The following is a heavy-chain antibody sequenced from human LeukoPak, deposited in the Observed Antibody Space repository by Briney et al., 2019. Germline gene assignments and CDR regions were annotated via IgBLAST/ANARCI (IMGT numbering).Heavy chain of an antibody. CDR1: GFTFSSYT. Sequence: PGGSLRLSCAASGFTFSSYTMNWVRQAPGKGLEWVSSISSSSSYIYYAGSVKGRFAIARDNAKNSLYLQMNSLRAEDTAVYYCARVISQTYYYDSSGRNWFDPWGQGTLVTVSS. V-gene: IGHV3-21*04. J-gene: IGHJ5*02. CDR3: ARVISQTYYYDSSGRNWFDP. CDR2: ISSSSSYI. D-gene: IGHD3-22*01.